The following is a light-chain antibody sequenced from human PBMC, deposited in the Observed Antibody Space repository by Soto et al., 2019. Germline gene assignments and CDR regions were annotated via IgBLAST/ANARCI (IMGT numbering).Light chain of an antibody. Sequence: EIVLTQSPGTLSLSPGERDTLSCRASQTVSNTQLAWYQQKPGQAPRLLIYGASSRATGFPDRFSGSGSGTDFTLTISRLEPEDFAVYYCQHYGTSPITFGQGTRLEIK. CDR3: QHYGTSPIT. CDR2: GAS. CDR1: QTVSNTQ. V-gene: IGKV3-20*01. J-gene: IGKJ5*01.